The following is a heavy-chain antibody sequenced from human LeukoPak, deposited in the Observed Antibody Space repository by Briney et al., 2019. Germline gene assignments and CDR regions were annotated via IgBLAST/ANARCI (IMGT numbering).Heavy chain of an antibody. J-gene: IGHJ5*02. V-gene: IGHV3-21*01. CDR3: ARDQVGDYLNWFDP. CDR1: GFTFSSYS. CDR2: ISSSSSYI. Sequence: GGSLRLSCAASGFTFSSYSMNWVRQAPGQGLEWVSSISSSSSYIYYADSVKGRFTISRDNAKNSLYLQMNSLRAEDTAVYYCARDQVGDYLNWFDPWGQGTLVTVSS. D-gene: IGHD4-17*01.